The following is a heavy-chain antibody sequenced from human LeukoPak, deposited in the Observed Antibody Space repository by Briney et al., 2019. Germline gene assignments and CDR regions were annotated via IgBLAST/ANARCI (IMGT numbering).Heavy chain of an antibody. J-gene: IGHJ4*02. CDR2: INPNSGGT. Sequence: SCAASGYTXTGYYMHWVRQAPGQGLEWMGWINPNSGGTNYAQKFQGRVTMTRDTSISTAYMELSRLRSDDTAVYYCARDYGDYLDYWGQGTLVTVSS. CDR1: GYTXTGYY. V-gene: IGHV1-2*02. D-gene: IGHD4-17*01. CDR3: ARDYGDYLDY.